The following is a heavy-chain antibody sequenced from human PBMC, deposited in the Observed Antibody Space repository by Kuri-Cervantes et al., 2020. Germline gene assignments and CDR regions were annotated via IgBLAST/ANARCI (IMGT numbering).Heavy chain of an antibody. J-gene: IGHJ5*02. CDR3: AKDYSGAIFALNNWFDP. Sequence: LSLSCAASGFTFSSYGMHWVRQAPGKGLEWVAVICYDGSNKYYADSVKGRFTISRDNSKNTLYPQMNSLRAEDTAVYYCAKDYSGAIFALNNWFDPWGQGTLVTVSS. V-gene: IGHV3-33*06. CDR1: GFTFSSYG. CDR2: ICYDGSNK. D-gene: IGHD6-25*01.